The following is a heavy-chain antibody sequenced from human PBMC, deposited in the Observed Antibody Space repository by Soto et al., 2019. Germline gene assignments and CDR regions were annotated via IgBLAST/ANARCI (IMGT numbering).Heavy chain of an antibody. D-gene: IGHD2-21*01. V-gene: IGHV4-30-4*01. J-gene: IGHJ4*02. Sequence: SETLSLTCTVSGGSISSGDYYWSWIRQPPGKGLEWIGYIYYSGSTYYNPSLKSRVTISVDTSKNQFSLKLSSVTAADTAVYYCAREIPEAPFDYWGQGTLVTVSS. CDR2: IYYSGST. CDR3: AREIPEAPFDY. CDR1: GGSISSGDYY.